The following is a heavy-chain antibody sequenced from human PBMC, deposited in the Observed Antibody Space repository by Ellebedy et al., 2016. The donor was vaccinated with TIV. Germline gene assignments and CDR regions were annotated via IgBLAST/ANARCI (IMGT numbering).Heavy chain of an antibody. D-gene: IGHD6-19*01. V-gene: IGHV4-34*01. CDR1: GASINSGGYY. J-gene: IGHJ4*02. CDR2: INHSGST. CDR3: ARGMGSSGWFANFDY. Sequence: SETLSLXXTVSGASINSGGYYWSWIRQPPGKGLEWIGEINHSGSTNYNLSLKSRVTKSVDTSKNQFSLKLSSVTAADTAVYYCARGMGSSGWFANFDYWGQGTLVTVSS.